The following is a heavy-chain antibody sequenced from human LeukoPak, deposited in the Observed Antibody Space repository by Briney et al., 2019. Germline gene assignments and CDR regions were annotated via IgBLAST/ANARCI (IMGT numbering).Heavy chain of an antibody. CDR3: ARHRGSSYGPIDD. CDR2: INYSGYS. J-gene: IGHJ4*02. V-gene: IGHV4-31*03. D-gene: IGHD5-18*01. CDR1: GGSISGGGYY. Sequence: SQTLSLTCTVSGGSISGGGYYWNWIRQHPGKGLEWIGHINYSGYSNYNPFLRSRVTMSVDTSRNRFSLKLTSVSAADTAVYYCARHRGSSYGPIDDWGQGTLVTVSS.